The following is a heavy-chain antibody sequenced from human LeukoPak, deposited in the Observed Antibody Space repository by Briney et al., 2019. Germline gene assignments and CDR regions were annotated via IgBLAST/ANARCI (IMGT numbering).Heavy chain of an antibody. D-gene: IGHD4-17*01. CDR3: ARYSDYGDRDFQH. V-gene: IGHV4-39*07. Sequence: SETLSLTCTVSGGSIRRNTYYWGWIRQPPGKGLEWIGSIYYSGSTYYDPSLKSRVTISVDTSKNQFSLKLSSVTAADTAVYYCARYSDYGDRDFQHWGQGTLVTVSS. CDR1: GGSIRRNTYY. J-gene: IGHJ1*01. CDR2: IYYSGST.